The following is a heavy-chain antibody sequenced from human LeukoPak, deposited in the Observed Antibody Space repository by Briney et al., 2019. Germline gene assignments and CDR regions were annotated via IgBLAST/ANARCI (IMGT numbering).Heavy chain of an antibody. J-gene: IGHJ5*02. CDR3: AKGFSGSYFNWFDP. Sequence: GGSLRLSCAASGFTFSSYSMNWVRQAPGKGLEWVSFISSSSSYIYYADSVKGRFTISRDNAKNSLYLQMNSLKAEDTALYYCAKGFSGSYFNWFDPWGQGTLVTVSS. V-gene: IGHV3-21*04. CDR2: ISSSSSYI. D-gene: IGHD1-26*01. CDR1: GFTFSSYS.